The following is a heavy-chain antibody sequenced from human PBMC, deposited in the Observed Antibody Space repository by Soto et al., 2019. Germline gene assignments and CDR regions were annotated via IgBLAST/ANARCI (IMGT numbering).Heavy chain of an antibody. Sequence: EVQLVQSGAEVKKPGESLRISCKGSGYSFTSYWISWVRQMPGKGLEWMGRIDPSDSYTNYSPSFQGHVTISADKSISTAYLQWSSLKASDTAMYYCARRHYYDSSGYLEHAFDIWGQGTMVTVSS. V-gene: IGHV5-10-1*01. J-gene: IGHJ3*02. D-gene: IGHD3-22*01. CDR1: GYSFTSYW. CDR3: ARRHYYDSSGYLEHAFDI. CDR2: IDPSDSYT.